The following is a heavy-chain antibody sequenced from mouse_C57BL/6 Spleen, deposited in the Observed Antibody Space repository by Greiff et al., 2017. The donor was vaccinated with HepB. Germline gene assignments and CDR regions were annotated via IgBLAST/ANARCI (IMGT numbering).Heavy chain of an antibody. CDR1: GYTFTSYW. V-gene: IGHV1-7*01. D-gene: IGHD3-3*01. CDR3: ARDSLYAMDY. CDR2: INPSSGYT. J-gene: IGHJ4*01. Sequence: VQLQQSGAELAKPGASVKLSCKASGYTFTSYWMHWVKQRPGQGLEWIGYINPSSGYTKYNQKFKDKATLTADISSSTAYMQLSSLTYEDSAVYYCARDSLYAMDYWGQGTSVTVSS.